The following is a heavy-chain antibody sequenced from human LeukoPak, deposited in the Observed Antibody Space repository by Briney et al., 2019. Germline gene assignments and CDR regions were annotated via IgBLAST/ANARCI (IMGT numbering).Heavy chain of an antibody. D-gene: IGHD5-24*01. CDR2: VSYSGRA. J-gene: IGHJ2*01. V-gene: IGHV4-59*01. CDR1: GGSITNYY. Sequence: SETLSLTCTVSGGSITNYYWNWIRQPPGKDLEWIGCVSYSGRAHYSSALKSRVTISVDTSKNQFSLNLRSVTAADTAVYYCARPGRQDAYNGHYWYFDLWGRGTLVTVSS. CDR3: ARPGRQDAYNGHYWYFDL.